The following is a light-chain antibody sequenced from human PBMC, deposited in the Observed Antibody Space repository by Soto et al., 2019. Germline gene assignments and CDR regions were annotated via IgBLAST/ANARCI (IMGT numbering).Light chain of an antibody. CDR2: LEGSGTY. V-gene: IGLV4-60*02. Sequence: QLVLTQPSSASASLGSSVKLTCTLSSGHSTYIIAWHQHQPGRAPRHLMKLEGSGTYNKGSGVPDRFSGSSSGADRYLSISNLPFDDEADYYCETWDSNTRVFGGGTKLTVL. CDR3: ETWDSNTRV. J-gene: IGLJ3*02. CDR1: SGHSTYI.